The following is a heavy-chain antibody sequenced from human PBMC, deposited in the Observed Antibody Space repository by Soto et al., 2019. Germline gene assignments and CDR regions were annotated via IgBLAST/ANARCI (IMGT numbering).Heavy chain of an antibody. CDR1: GYTFASYG. V-gene: IGHV1-18*01. CDR2: ISAYNGNT. J-gene: IGHJ3*02. CDR3: ARGNRIEAFDI. Sequence: GASVKVSCKASGYTFASYGFSWVRQAPGQGLEWMGWISAYNGNTNYAQKLHGRVTVTTDTSTSTAYMELRSLRSDDTAVYYCARGNRIEAFDIWGQGTMVTVSS. D-gene: IGHD2-15*01.